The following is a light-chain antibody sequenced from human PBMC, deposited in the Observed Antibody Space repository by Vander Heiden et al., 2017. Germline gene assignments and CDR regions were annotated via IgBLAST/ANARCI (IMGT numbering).Light chain of an antibody. Sequence: QSVLTQPPSVSGAPGQRIIISCTGRSSNIGAGYGVHWYQQLPGTATNLLIYGNTNRPSGVPDRFSGSKSGTSASLAITGLQAEDEADYYCQSYDSSLSVVFGGGTKLTVL. J-gene: IGLJ2*01. CDR2: GNT. CDR3: QSYDSSLSVV. CDR1: SSNIGAGYG. V-gene: IGLV1-40*01.